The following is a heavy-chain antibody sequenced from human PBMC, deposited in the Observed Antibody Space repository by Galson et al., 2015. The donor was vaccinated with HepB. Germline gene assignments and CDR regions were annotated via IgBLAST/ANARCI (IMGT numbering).Heavy chain of an antibody. CDR3: ARPSDYYDSSGYMSDAFDI. CDR2: INPTDYST. Sequence: SVKVSCKAPRYTFTRYNMHWVRQAPGQGLEWMGVINPTDYSTTYARKFQGRVTMTSDTSTSTVYMELSSMRSEDTAVYYCARPSDYYDSSGYMSDAFDIWGQGTMVTVSS. D-gene: IGHD3-22*01. J-gene: IGHJ3*02. V-gene: IGHV1-46*01. CDR1: RYTFTRYN.